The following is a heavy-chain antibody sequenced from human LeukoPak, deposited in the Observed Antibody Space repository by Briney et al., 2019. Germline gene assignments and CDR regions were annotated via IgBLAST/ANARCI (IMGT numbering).Heavy chain of an antibody. J-gene: IGHJ5*02. CDR2: IYSSGTS. CDR1: GGSIISYY. D-gene: IGHD3-16*01. CDR3: ARRGIWDLQIGNWFDP. Sequence: PSETLSLTCSVSGGSIISYYCSWIRQPQGKGLELIGYIYSSGTSYYNPYLKSRATISPDTSKNQYSLRLTSVTAADAAVYYCARRGIWDLQIGNWFDPWGQGILVTVSS. V-gene: IGHV4-59*04.